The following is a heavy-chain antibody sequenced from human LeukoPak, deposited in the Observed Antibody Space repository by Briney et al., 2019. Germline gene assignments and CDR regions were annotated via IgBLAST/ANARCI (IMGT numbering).Heavy chain of an antibody. V-gene: IGHV3-7*01. CDR2: IKKDGSEK. CDR1: QFTFSTYW. D-gene: IGHD6-6*01. J-gene: IGHJ4*02. CDR3: ARETLGSSSSDY. Sequence: GGPLRLSCAASQFTFSTYWMSWFRQAAGKRLEWVANIKKDGSEKYYVDSVKGRFTISRDNAKNSLYLQMNSLRAEDTAVYYCARETLGSSSSDYWGQGTLVTVSS.